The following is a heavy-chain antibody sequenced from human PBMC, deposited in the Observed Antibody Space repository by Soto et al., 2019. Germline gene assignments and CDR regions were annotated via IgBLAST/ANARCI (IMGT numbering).Heavy chain of an antibody. J-gene: IGHJ5*02. Sequence: ASVKVSCKASGGTFDSYVISWLRQAPGQGLEWTGGVMPIFGTPNYAQKFRGRVTISADESTSTAYLELSSLTSDDTAVYYCARVHSSGIFYFVDPWGQGTLVTVSS. CDR1: GGTFDSYV. CDR3: ARVHSSGIFYFVDP. V-gene: IGHV1-69*13. CDR2: VMPIFGTP. D-gene: IGHD3-10*01.